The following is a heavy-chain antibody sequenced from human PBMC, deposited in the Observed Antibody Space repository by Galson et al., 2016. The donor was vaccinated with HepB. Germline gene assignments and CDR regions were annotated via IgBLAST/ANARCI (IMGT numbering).Heavy chain of an antibody. CDR2: ISSSGSDI. D-gene: IGHD3-10*01. CDR3: ARSPDQGSGKVVWFDP. Sequence: SLRLSCAASGFTFSDYYMNWVRQAPGKGLEWVSCISSSGSDIYYADSVKGRFTIYRDKAKNSLFLQMNSLRAEDTAVYYWARSPDQGSGKVVWFDPWGQGTVVTVSS. V-gene: IGHV3-21*01. CDR1: GFTFSDYY. J-gene: IGHJ5*02.